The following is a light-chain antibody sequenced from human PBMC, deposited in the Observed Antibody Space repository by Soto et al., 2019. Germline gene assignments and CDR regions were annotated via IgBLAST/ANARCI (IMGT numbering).Light chain of an antibody. CDR1: QSVRTN. Sequence: EVVLTQSPATLSVSAGGTVTLSCRASQSVRTNVAWYQQIPGQAPRLLVYGASTRATSVPARFTGSGSGIEFSLTISSLLSEDSAFYYCQQYFNWPLTWTFGPGTKVDIK. CDR3: QQYFNWPLTWT. CDR2: GAS. V-gene: IGKV3-15*01. J-gene: IGKJ1*01.